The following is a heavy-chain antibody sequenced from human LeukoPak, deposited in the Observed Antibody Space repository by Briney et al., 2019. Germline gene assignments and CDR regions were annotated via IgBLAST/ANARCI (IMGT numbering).Heavy chain of an antibody. CDR3: VKGMEDYDILTGVLDV. V-gene: IGHV3-64D*06. D-gene: IGHD3-9*01. CDR2: ISSNGGST. J-gene: IGHJ6*02. Sequence: ETLSLTCTVSGDSISSSSFHWGWVRQAPGKGLEYVSAISSNGGSTYYADSVKGRFTISRDNSKNTLYLQMSSLRAEDTAVYYCVKGMEDYDILTGVLDVWGQGTTVTVSS. CDR1: GDSISSSS.